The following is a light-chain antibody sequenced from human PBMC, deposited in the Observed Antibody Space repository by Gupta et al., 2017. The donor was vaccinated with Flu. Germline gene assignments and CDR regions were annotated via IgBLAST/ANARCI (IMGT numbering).Light chain of an antibody. J-gene: IGKJ2*01. Sequence: IQMTHSPSTRSATVGDNVTITCRASQSISSWLAWYQQKPGKAPKLLIYKASSLESGVPSRFSGSGSGTEFTLTISSLQPDDFATYYCQQYNSYSGYTFGQGTKLEIK. CDR3: QQYNSYSGYT. V-gene: IGKV1-5*03. CDR2: KAS. CDR1: QSISSW.